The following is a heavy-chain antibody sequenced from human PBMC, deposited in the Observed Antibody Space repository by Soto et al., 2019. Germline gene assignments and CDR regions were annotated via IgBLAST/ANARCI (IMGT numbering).Heavy chain of an antibody. D-gene: IGHD2-2*01. J-gene: IGHJ4*02. CDR3: AREVVVSRGASYFGY. Sequence: PGGSLRLSCAASGFTFSSYRMYWVRQAPGKGLEWVAVIWYDENNKFYEDSVKGRFTISRDNSKNTLYLQMNSLRAEDTAIYYCAREVVVSRGASYFGYWGPGTLVTVSS. V-gene: IGHV3-33*01. CDR1: GFTFSSYR. CDR2: IWYDENNK.